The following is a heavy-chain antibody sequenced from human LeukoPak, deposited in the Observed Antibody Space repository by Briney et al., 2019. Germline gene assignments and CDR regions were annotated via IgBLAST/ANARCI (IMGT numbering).Heavy chain of an antibody. V-gene: IGHV4-59*08. CDR1: GGSISSYY. Sequence: SETLSLTCTVSGGSISSYYWSWIRQPPGKGLEWIGYIYYSGSTNYNPSLKSRVTISVDTSKNQFSLKLSSVTAADTAVYYCATYYYDSSGHRSWFDPWGQGTLVTVSS. CDR2: IYYSGST. D-gene: IGHD3-22*01. CDR3: ATYYYDSSGHRSWFDP. J-gene: IGHJ5*02.